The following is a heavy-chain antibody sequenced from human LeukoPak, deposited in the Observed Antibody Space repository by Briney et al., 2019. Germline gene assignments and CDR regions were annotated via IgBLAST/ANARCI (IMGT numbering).Heavy chain of an antibody. V-gene: IGHV1-69*02. J-gene: IGHJ3*02. Sequence: ASVKVSCKASGGTFSSYTISWVRQAPGQKLEWMGRIIPILGIATYAQKFQGRVTSTADKSTRTAYMELGSLRSEDTAVYYCASPGNSGSFDAFDIWGQGTMVTVSS. D-gene: IGHD1-26*01. CDR1: GGTFSSYT. CDR3: ASPGNSGSFDAFDI. CDR2: IIPILGIA.